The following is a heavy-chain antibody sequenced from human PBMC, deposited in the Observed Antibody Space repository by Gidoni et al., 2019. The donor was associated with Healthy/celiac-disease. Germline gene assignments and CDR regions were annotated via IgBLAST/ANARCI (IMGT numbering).Heavy chain of an antibody. J-gene: IGHJ6*02. CDR1: GGTFSRYA. V-gene: IGHV1-69*01. CDR3: ARDPPYCTNGVCYYYYGMDV. D-gene: IGHD2-8*01. Sequence: VQLVPSGAEVKKPGSSVKVSCKASGGTFSRYAISWVRKAPVQGLEWMGGIIPIFGTANYEQKFQGRVTITADESTSTAYMELSSLRSEDTAVYYCARDPPYCTNGVCYYYYGMDVWGQGTTVTVSS. CDR2: IIPIFGTA.